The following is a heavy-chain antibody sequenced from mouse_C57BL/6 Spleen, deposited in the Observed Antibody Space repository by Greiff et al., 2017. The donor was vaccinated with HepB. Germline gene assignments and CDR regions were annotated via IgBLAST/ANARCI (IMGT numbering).Heavy chain of an antibody. V-gene: IGHV1-15*01. Sequence: VKLMESGAELVRPGASVTLSCKASGYTFTDYEMHWVKQTPVHGLEWIGAIDPETGGTAYNQKFKGKAILTADTSSSTAYMELRSLTSEDSAVYYCTRLTPFYYGSSYPHYWGQGTTLTVSS. J-gene: IGHJ2*01. CDR1: GYTFTDYE. D-gene: IGHD1-1*01. CDR3: TRLTPFYYGSSYPHY. CDR2: IDPETGGT.